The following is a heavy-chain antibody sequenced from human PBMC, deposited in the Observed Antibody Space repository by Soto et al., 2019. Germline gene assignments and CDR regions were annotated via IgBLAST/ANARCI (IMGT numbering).Heavy chain of an antibody. CDR2: TYYRSKWYN. Sequence: SQTLSLTCAISGDSVSSNSAAWNWIRQSPSRGLEWLGRTYYRSKWYNDYAVSVKSRITINPDTSKNQFSLQLNSVTPEDTAVYYCARDDSGDYYGSGSYHRAPYYYYGMDVWGQGTTVTVSS. J-gene: IGHJ6*02. CDR3: ARDDSGDYYGSGSYHRAPYYYYGMDV. CDR1: GDSVSSNSAA. V-gene: IGHV6-1*01. D-gene: IGHD3-10*01.